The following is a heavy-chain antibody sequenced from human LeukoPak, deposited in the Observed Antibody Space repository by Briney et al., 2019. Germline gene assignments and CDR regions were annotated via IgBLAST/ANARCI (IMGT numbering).Heavy chain of an antibody. Sequence: PRGSLRHSCAASGLTFSRYAMSWLGQAPGKGGGGVSPIRGSGRSTYYADSVKGRFTISRDNSKTTLSLQMNSLRAEDTAVYYCAKDREFGDYGGGYFDYWGQGTLVTVSS. V-gene: IGHV3-23*01. CDR1: GLTFSRYA. CDR2: IRGSGRST. J-gene: IGHJ4*02. CDR3: AKDREFGDYGGGYFDY. D-gene: IGHD3-10*01.